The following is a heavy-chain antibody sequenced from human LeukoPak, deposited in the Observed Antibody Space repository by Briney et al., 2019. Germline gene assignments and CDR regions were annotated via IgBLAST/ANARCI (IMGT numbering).Heavy chain of an antibody. D-gene: IGHD1-26*01. V-gene: IGHV1-2*06. CDR2: INPNNGGT. J-gene: IGHJ4*02. CDR1: GYTFTGYY. CDR3: TRESGSYHGNDY. Sequence: ASVKVSCKASGYTFTGYYMHWVRQAPGQGLEWMGRINPNNGGTNYAQKFQGRVTMTGDTSISAAYMELSSLRSDDTAVYYCTRESGSYHGNDYWGQGTLVTVSS.